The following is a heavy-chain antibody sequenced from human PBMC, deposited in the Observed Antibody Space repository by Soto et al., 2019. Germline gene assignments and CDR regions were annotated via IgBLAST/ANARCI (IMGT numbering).Heavy chain of an antibody. Sequence: QVQLQQWGAGLLKPSETLSLTCAVYGGSFSGYYWSWIRQPPGKGLEWIGEINHSGSTNYNPSLKSRVTISVDTSKNQFSLKLSSVTAADTAVYYCARMPPGYSSSGGRSSWFDPWGQGTLVTVSS. CDR1: GGSFSGYY. CDR3: ARMPPGYSSSGGRSSWFDP. J-gene: IGHJ5*02. V-gene: IGHV4-34*01. CDR2: INHSGST. D-gene: IGHD6-13*01.